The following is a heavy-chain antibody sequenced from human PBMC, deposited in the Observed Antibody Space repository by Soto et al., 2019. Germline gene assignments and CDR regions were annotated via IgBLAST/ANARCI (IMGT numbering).Heavy chain of an antibody. D-gene: IGHD3-10*01. CDR2: FFNTGRT. V-gene: IGHV4-59*01. CDR1: GGSISTYY. CDR3: ARVYYDAFDI. Sequence: SETLSLTCTVSGGSISTYYWTWIRQPPGKGLEWIGYFFNTGRTDYNPSLKSRVTISADKSKNQLSLRLSSVTAADTAMYYCARVYYDAFDIWGQGTMVT. J-gene: IGHJ3*02.